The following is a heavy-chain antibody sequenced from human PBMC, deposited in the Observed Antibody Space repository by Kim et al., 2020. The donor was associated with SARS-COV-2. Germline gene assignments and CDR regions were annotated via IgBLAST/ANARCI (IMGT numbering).Heavy chain of an antibody. CDR3: ARGVWRGGTYPYYFDY. J-gene: IGHJ4*02. V-gene: IGHV1-3*01. CDR1: GYTFTDYA. Sequence: ASVKVSCKASGYTFTDYALHWVRQAPGHRLEWMGWITASNGKTKYSLNFQGRVTVTWDTSANTAYMDLTSLTSEDTAVYYCARGVWRGGTYPYYFDYWGQGALVTVSS. D-gene: IGHD1-26*01. CDR2: ITASNGKT.